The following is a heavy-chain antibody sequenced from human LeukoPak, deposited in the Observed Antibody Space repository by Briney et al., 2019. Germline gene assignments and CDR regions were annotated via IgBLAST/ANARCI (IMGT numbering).Heavy chain of an antibody. CDR1: GYTFTSYG. V-gene: IGHV1-18*01. CDR3: ARGDSGLDY. Sequence: ASAKVSCKASGYTFTSYGSSWVRQAPGQGLEWMGWISAYNGNTNYARKLQGRDTMTTDTSTSTAYMALSSLTSDDTAVYYCARGDSGLDYWGQGTLVTVSS. CDR2: ISAYNGNT. J-gene: IGHJ4*02.